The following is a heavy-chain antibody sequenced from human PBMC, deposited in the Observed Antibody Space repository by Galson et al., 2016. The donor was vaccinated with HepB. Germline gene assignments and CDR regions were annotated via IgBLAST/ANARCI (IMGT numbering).Heavy chain of an antibody. J-gene: IGHJ6*02. CDR3: AGEKGVTLSHGMDV. D-gene: IGHD4-23*01. CDR1: GGSIRSHY. CDR2: IYNSGST. Sequence: SETLSLTCTVSGGSIRSHYWSWIRQPPGKGLDWIGFIYNSGSTNYNPSLKTRVTMSVDTSKNQFSLKLTSVTAADTAVYYCAGEKGVTLSHGMDVWGQGTTVTVSS. V-gene: IGHV4-59*11.